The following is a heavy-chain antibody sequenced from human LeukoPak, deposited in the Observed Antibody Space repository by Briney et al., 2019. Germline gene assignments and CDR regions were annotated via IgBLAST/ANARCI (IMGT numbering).Heavy chain of an antibody. D-gene: IGHD3-22*01. J-gene: IGHJ4*02. CDR2: FDPEDGET. V-gene: IGHV1-24*01. Sequence: VASVKVSCKASGYTFTSYGISWVRQAPGKGLEWMGGFDPEDGETIYAQKFQGRVTMTEDTSTDTAYMELSSLRSEDTAVYYCATRIIHYYDSSGYPKTFFDYWGQGTLVTVSS. CDR3: ATRIIHYYDSSGYPKTFFDY. CDR1: GYTFTSYG.